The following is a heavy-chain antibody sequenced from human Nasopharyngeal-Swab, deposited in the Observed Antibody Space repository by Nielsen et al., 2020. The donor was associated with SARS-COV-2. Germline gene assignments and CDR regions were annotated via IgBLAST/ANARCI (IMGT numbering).Heavy chain of an antibody. Sequence: GGSLRLSCAASGFTFSNYAFSWVRQAPGKGLEWVSLITGNADYTHYADSVKGRFTISRDNSANTLCLQMSSLKAEDTALYYCAKGTRGVNSRTNDYWGQGILVTVSS. CDR3: AKGTRGVNSRTNDY. D-gene: IGHD1-7*01. V-gene: IGHV3-23*01. CDR2: ITGNADYT. CDR1: GFTFSNYA. J-gene: IGHJ4*02.